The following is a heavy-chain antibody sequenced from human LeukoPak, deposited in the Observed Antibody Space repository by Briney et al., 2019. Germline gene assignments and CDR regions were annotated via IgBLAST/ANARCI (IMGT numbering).Heavy chain of an antibody. Sequence: PGGSLRLSCAASGFTFSSYGMHWVRQAPGKGLEWVAVIWYDGSNKYYADSVKGRFTISRDNSKNTLYLQMNSLRAEDTAVYYCARDKESRSRYFGYWGQGTLVTVSS. V-gene: IGHV3-33*01. J-gene: IGHJ4*02. CDR1: GFTFSSYG. CDR2: IWYDGSNK. CDR3: ARDKESRSRYFGY. D-gene: IGHD6-13*01.